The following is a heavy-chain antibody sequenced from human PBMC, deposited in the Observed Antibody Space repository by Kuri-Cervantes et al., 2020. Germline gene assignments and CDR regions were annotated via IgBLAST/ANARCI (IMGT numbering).Heavy chain of an antibody. CDR1: GFTFSNYS. Sequence: GGSLRLSCAATGFTFSNYSMNWVRQAPGKGLEWVSYISSSSSYIYYADSVKGRFTISRDNAKNSLYLQMNSLRAEDTAVYYCAKVPAISTMATILDYWGQGTLVTVSS. D-gene: IGHD5-24*01. V-gene: IGHV3-21*01. CDR2: ISSSSSYI. J-gene: IGHJ4*02. CDR3: AKVPAISTMATILDY.